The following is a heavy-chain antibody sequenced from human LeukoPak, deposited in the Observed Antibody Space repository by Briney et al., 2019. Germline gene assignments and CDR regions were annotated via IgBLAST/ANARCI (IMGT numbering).Heavy chain of an antibody. D-gene: IGHD5-12*01. CDR3: ATAYSGYYSWYGMDV. V-gene: IGHV3-7*01. Sequence: PGGSLRLSCAASGFTFSSAWMSWVRQAPGKGLEWVANIGQDGSEKYYVDSVKGRFTISRGNARNSLYLQMNSLRAEDTAIYYCATAYSGYYSWYGMDVWGQGTTVTVSS. J-gene: IGHJ6*02. CDR1: GFTFSSAW. CDR2: IGQDGSEK.